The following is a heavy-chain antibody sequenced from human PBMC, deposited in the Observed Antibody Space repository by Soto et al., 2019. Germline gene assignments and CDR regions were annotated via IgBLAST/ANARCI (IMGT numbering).Heavy chain of an antibody. J-gene: IGHJ4*02. CDR3: AKVSH. Sequence: QVQLVESGGGVVQPGRSLRLSCAASGFTFSSYGMHWVRQAPGKGLEWVAVISYDGSNKYYADSVKGRFTISRDNSKNTLYLQMTSLRAEDTAVYYCAKVSHWGQGTLVTVSS. V-gene: IGHV3-30*18. CDR1: GFTFSSYG. CDR2: ISYDGSNK.